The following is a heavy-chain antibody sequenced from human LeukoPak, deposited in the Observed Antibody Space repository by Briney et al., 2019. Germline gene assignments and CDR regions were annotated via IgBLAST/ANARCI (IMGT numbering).Heavy chain of an antibody. J-gene: IGHJ4*02. D-gene: IGHD3-22*01. Sequence: GGSLRLSCAASGFTFSSYVMHWVRQAPGKGLEWVAVISYDGSNKYYADSVKGRFTISRDNSKNTLYLQMNSLRAEDTAVYYCARDYYDSSGYLDYWGQGTLVTVSS. CDR2: ISYDGSNK. CDR1: GFTFSSYV. V-gene: IGHV3-30*04. CDR3: ARDYYDSSGYLDY.